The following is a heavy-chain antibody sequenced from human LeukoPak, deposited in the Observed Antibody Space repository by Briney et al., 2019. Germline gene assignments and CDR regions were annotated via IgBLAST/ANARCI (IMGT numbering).Heavy chain of an antibody. Sequence: SSETLSLTCTVSGYSISSGYYWGWIRQPPGKGLEWIGEINHSGSTNYNPSLKSRATISVDTSKNQFSLKLSSVTAADTAVYYCARGAILTGYTRAGNWFDPWGQGTLVTVSS. J-gene: IGHJ5*02. CDR1: GYSISSGYY. CDR2: INHSGST. V-gene: IGHV4-38-2*02. CDR3: ARGAILTGYTRAGNWFDP. D-gene: IGHD3-9*01.